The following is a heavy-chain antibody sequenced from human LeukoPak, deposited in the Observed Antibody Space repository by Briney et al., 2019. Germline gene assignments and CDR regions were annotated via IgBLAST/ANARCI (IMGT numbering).Heavy chain of an antibody. J-gene: IGHJ3*02. CDR2: NNSDGSST. CDR3: ARGQWIQLWYGSGAFDI. Sequence: TGGSLRLSCAASGFTFSSYWMHWVRQAPGKGLVWVSRNNSDGSSTSYADSVKGRFTISRDNAKNTLYLQMNSLRAEVTAVYYCARGQWIQLWYGSGAFDIWGQGTMVTVSS. V-gene: IGHV3-74*01. D-gene: IGHD5-18*01. CDR1: GFTFSSYW.